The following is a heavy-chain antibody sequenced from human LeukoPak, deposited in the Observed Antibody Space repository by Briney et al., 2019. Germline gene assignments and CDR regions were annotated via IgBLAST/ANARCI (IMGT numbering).Heavy chain of an antibody. CDR3: ARDLRAGKVGARGHIDY. CDR2: IYHSGST. J-gene: IGHJ4*02. Sequence: SGTLSLTCAVSGGSISSSNWWSWVRQPPGKGLEWIGEIYHSGSTNYNPSLKSRVTISVDRSKNQFSLKLSSVTAADTAVYYCARDLRAGKVGARGHIDYWGQGTLVTVSS. V-gene: IGHV4-4*02. CDR1: GGSISSSNW. D-gene: IGHD1-26*01.